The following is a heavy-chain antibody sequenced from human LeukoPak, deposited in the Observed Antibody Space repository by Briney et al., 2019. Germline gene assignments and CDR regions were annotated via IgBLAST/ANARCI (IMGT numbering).Heavy chain of an antibody. V-gene: IGHV4-4*07. J-gene: IGHJ6*02. CDR2: IYTSWST. D-gene: IGHD3-10*01. CDR3: ARDFFNYYGSGSYSIHGMDV. CDR1: GGSISSYY. Sequence: SETLSLTCTVSGGSISSYYWSCIRQPAGKGLEWIGRIYTSWSTNYNPSLKSRVAMSVDTSKNQFSLKLSSLTAADTAVYYCARDFFNYYGSGSYSIHGMDVWGQGITVIVSS.